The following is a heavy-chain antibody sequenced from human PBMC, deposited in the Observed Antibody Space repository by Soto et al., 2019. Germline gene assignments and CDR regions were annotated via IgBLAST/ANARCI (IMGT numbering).Heavy chain of an antibody. CDR3: ASWRLQGFDP. CDR1: GFTFSSYG. J-gene: IGHJ5*02. CDR2: IWYDGSNK. V-gene: IGHV3-33*01. Sequence: QVQLVESGGDVVQPGRSLRLSCAASGFTFSSYGMHWVRQAPGKGLEWVAVIWYDGSNKYYADSVKGRFTISRDNSKNTLYLQMISLRAEDTAVYYCASWRLQGFDPWGQGTLVTVSS. D-gene: IGHD4-4*01.